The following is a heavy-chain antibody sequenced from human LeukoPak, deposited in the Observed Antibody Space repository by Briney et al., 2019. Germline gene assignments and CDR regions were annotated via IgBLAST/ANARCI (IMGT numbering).Heavy chain of an antibody. Sequence: SVKVSCKASGATFSSYAISWVRQAPGQGLEWMGGIIPIFGTANYAQKFEDRVTITADESTSTPYMELSSLRSEDTAVYYCARRPGPGGSYLDYWGQGTLVTVSS. J-gene: IGHJ4*02. CDR1: GATFSSYA. V-gene: IGHV1-69*13. CDR3: ARRPGPGGSYLDY. CDR2: IIPIFGTA. D-gene: IGHD2-15*01.